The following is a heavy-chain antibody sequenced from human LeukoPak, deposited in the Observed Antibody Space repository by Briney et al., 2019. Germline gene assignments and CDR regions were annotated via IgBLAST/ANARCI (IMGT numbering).Heavy chain of an antibody. J-gene: IGHJ4*02. V-gene: IGHV3-21*01. D-gene: IGHD1-26*01. Sequence: PGGSLRLSCAASGFTFSSYSMNWVRQAPGKGLEWVSSISSSSSYIYYADSVKGRFTISRDNAKNSLYLQMNSLRAEDTAVYYCARALLSGSHGPLYYFDYWGQGTLVTVSS. CDR1: GFTFSSYS. CDR2: ISSSSSYI. CDR3: ARALLSGSHGPLYYFDY.